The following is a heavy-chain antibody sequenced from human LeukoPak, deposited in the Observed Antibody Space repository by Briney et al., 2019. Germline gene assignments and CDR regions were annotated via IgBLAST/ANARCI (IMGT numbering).Heavy chain of an antibody. CDR3: ARVGAAPGHFDY. Sequence: GASVKVSCKASGYSFAGYGISWVRQAPGQGLEWIGWISTYSGNTNYAHILQGRITVTTETSTSTAYMELRSLRSDDTAVYYCARVGAAPGHFDYWGQGTQLTVSS. V-gene: IGHV1-18*01. CDR2: ISTYSGNT. D-gene: IGHD6-13*01. J-gene: IGHJ4*02. CDR1: GYSFAGYG.